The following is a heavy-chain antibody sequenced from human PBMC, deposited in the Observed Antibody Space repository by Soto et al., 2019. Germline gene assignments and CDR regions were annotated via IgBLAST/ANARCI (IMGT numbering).Heavy chain of an antibody. CDR2: ISAYNGNT. CDR3: ARDGMGYCISTGCWLDY. J-gene: IGHJ4*02. Sequence: QVQLVQSGAEVKKPGASVKVSCKASGYTFTSYGISWVRQAPGQGLERMGWISAYNGNTNYAQKLQGRVTMTTDTSTSTAYMELRSLRSDDTAVYYCARDGMGYCISTGCWLDYWGQGTLVTVAS. CDR1: GYTFTSYG. D-gene: IGHD2-2*01. V-gene: IGHV1-18*01.